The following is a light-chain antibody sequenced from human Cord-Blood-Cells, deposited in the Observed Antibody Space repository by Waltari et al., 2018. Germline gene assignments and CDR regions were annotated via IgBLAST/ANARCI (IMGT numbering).Light chain of an antibody. CDR2: LGS. J-gene: IGKJ4*01. V-gene: IGKV2-28*01. CDR1: QSRLHSNGYNY. CDR3: MQPLQSPLT. Sequence: DNVITQSPLSLPVTPGEPTPISCTARQSRLHSNGYNYLEWYLQKPGQAPQRLIYLGSSRATGVPERFSGSGSGTDFTLKISRVQAEDVGAYYCMQPLQSPLTFGGGTKVEIK.